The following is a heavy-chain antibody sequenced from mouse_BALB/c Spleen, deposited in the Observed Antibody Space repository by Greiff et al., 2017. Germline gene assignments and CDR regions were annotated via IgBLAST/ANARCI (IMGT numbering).Heavy chain of an antibody. CDR1: GYTFTSYW. J-gene: IGHJ1*01. CDR2: IYPSDSYT. CDR3: TSRYYYGSSWYFDV. D-gene: IGHD1-1*01. V-gene: IGHV1-69*02. Sequence: VQLQQPGAELVRPGASVKLSCKASGYTFTSYWINWVKQRPGQGLEWIGNIYPSDSYTNYNQKFKDKATLTVDKSSSTAYMQLSSPTSEDSAVYYCTSRYYYGSSWYFDVWGAGTTVTVSS.